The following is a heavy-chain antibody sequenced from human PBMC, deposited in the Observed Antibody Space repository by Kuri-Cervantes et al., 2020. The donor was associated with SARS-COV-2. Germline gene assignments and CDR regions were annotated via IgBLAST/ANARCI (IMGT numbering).Heavy chain of an antibody. V-gene: IGHV3-30*03. D-gene: IGHD7-27*01. CDR2: ISYDGSNK. CDR1: GFTFTSLA. J-gene: IGHJ4*02. CDR3: ARDLRMGKSLDY. Sequence: GESLKISCAVSGFTFTSLAMHWVRQAPGKGLEWVALISYDGSNKFYADSVKGRFTISRDNAKNSVYLQMNSLRVEDTAVYYCARDLRMGKSLDYWGQGTLVTVSS.